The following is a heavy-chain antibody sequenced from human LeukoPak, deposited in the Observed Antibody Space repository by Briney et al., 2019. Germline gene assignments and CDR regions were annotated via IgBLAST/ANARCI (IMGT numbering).Heavy chain of an antibody. V-gene: IGHV4-34*01. Sequence: SETLSLTCAVYGGSFRGYYWSWIRQPPGKGLEWIGEINHSGSTNYNPSMKSRVTISVDTPKNQYSLKLSSVTAADTAVYYCARGRPRYCSSTSCYPGIGYYYYMDVWGKGTTVTVSS. CDR2: INHSGST. CDR1: GGSFRGYY. J-gene: IGHJ6*03. D-gene: IGHD2-2*01. CDR3: ARGRPRYCSSTSCYPGIGYYYYMDV.